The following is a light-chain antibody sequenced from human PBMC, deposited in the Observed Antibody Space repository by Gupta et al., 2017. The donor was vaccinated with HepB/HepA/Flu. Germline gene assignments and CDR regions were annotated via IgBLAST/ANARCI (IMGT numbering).Light chain of an antibody. CDR1: SSNIGAGYA. CDR3: QSYDSSLSGSGV. Sequence: QSVLPQPPSVSGAPGQRVTISCPGSSSNIGAGYAVHWYQQLPGTAPKLLIYGNSNRPSGVPDRFSGSKSGTSASLAITGLQAEDEADYYCQSYDSSLSGSGVFGGGTKLTVL. CDR2: GNS. J-gene: IGLJ2*01. V-gene: IGLV1-40*01.